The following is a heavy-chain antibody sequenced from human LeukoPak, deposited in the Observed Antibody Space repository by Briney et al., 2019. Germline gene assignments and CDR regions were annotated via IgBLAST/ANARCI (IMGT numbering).Heavy chain of an antibody. CDR1: GYTFTIYA. V-gene: IGHV1-2*02. CDR3: ARDRYGDGFAHFDY. D-gene: IGHD5-24*01. CDR2: ITPSGGT. J-gene: IGHJ4*02. Sequence: ASVKVSCKASGYTFTIYAMHWVRQAPGQGLEWMGWITPSGGTNYPQKFQGRVAITRDTSITTAYMDLSRLTSDDTAVYYCARDRYGDGFAHFDYWGQGTLVTVSP.